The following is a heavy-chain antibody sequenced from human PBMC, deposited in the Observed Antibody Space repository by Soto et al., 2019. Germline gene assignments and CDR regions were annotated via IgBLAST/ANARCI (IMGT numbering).Heavy chain of an antibody. J-gene: IGHJ5*02. CDR1: GGSISSYY. Sequence: QVQLQESGPGLVKPSETLSLTCTVSGGSISSYYWSWIRQPPGKGLEWIGYIYYSGSTNYNPSLKSXATXSXATSKNQFSLKLSSVTAADTAVYYCARSWGDGYNWPWGQGTLVTVSS. CDR3: ARSWGDGYNWP. CDR2: IYYSGST. D-gene: IGHD5-12*01. V-gene: IGHV4-59*01.